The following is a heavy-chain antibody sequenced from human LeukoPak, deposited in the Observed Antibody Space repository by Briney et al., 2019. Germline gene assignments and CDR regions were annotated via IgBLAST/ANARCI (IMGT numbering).Heavy chain of an antibody. CDR2: IIPIFGTA. Sequence: APVKVSCKASGGTFSSYAISWVRQAPGQGLEWMGGIIPIFGTANYAQKFQGRVTITTDESTSTAYMELSSLRSEVTAVYYCARDGQQQIDYYMDVWGKGTTVTVSS. V-gene: IGHV1-69*05. D-gene: IGHD6-13*01. CDR1: GGTFSSYA. J-gene: IGHJ6*03. CDR3: ARDGQQQIDYYMDV.